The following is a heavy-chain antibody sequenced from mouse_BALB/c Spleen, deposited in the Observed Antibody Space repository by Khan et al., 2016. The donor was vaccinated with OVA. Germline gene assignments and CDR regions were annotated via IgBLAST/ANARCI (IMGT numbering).Heavy chain of an antibody. Sequence: VQLKESGPGLVKPSQSLSLTCTVTGYSITSDFVWNWIRQFPGNKLEWMGYISYSGSTTSNPSLKSRISITRDTSKNQFFLQLNSVTTGDTATNYCARWFTYWGQGTLVTVSA. CDR1: GYSITSDFV. V-gene: IGHV3-2*02. CDR3: ARWFTY. CDR2: ISYSGST. J-gene: IGHJ3*01.